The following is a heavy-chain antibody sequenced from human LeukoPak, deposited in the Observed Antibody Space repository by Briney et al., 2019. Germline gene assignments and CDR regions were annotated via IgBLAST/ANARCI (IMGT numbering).Heavy chain of an antibody. CDR3: ATEGSPYGYHAVGI. V-gene: IGHV3-15*01. D-gene: IGHD5-18*01. J-gene: IGHJ3*02. Sequence: GGSLRLSCAASGFTFSNAWMSWVRQAPGKGLEWVGRIISKTGGGTTDYAAPVKGRFTISRDDSENTLYLQVNSLETEDTAVYYSATEGSPYGYHAVGIWGQGTMVTVSS. CDR2: IISKTGGGTT. CDR1: GFTFSNAW.